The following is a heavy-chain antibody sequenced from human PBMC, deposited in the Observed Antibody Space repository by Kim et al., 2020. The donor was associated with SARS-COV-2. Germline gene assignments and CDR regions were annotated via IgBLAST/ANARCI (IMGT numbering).Heavy chain of an antibody. J-gene: IGHJ4*02. V-gene: IGHV1-69*04. CDR3: ARESPTVTTFDY. Sequence: YAQQFQGRVTITADKSTSTAYMELSSLRSEDTAVYYCARESPTVTTFDYWGQGTLVTVSS. D-gene: IGHD4-17*01.